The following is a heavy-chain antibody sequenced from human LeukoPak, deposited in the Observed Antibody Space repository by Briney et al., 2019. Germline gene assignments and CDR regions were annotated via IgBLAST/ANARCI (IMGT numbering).Heavy chain of an antibody. Sequence: SETLSLTCTVSGGSISRSSYYWGWIRQPPGKGLEWIGSIYYSGSTYYNPSLKSRVTISVDTSKNQFSLKLSSVTAADTAVYYCARVSPEYGSSSVFFDIGAKGKMVPV. V-gene: IGHV4-39*07. CDR3: ARVSPEYGSSSVFFDI. CDR2: IYYSGST. D-gene: IGHD6-13*01. J-gene: IGHJ3*02. CDR1: GGSISRSSYY.